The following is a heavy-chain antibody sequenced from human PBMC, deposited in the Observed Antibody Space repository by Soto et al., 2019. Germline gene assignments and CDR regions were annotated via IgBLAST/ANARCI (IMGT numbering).Heavy chain of an antibody. V-gene: IGHV4-30-4*01. J-gene: IGHJ1*01. Sequence: SETLSLTCTVSGGSISSGDYYWSWIRQPPGKGLEWIGYIYYSGSTYYNPSLKSRVTISVDTSKNQFSLKLSSVTAADTAVYYCARHGYCSGGSCSRRYFQHWGQGTLVTVSS. CDR1: GGSISSGDYY. CDR3: ARHGYCSGGSCSRRYFQH. D-gene: IGHD2-15*01. CDR2: IYYSGST.